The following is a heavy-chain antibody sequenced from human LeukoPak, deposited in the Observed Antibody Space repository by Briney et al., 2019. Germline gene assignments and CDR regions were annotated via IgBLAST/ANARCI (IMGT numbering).Heavy chain of an antibody. V-gene: IGHV1-46*01. Sequence: ASVKVSCKASGYTFTSYYLYWVRQAPGQGLEWMGVINPSGGSTTSAQKFQGRVTMTRDTSTSTVYMELRSLRSEDTAVYYCARGRGPAVDGGGYCFDYWGQGTLVTVSS. CDR2: INPSGGST. CDR1: GYTFTSYY. J-gene: IGHJ4*02. D-gene: IGHD3-22*01. CDR3: ARGRGPAVDGGGYCFDY.